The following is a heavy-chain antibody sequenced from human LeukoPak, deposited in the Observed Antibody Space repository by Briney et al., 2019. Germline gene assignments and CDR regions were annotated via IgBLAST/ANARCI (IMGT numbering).Heavy chain of an antibody. CDR1: GFTFSTYA. D-gene: IGHD6-19*01. Sequence: GGSLRLSCAASGFTFSTYAMNWVRQAPGKGLEWVSGIASEGAGTYYAASVKGRFTVSRDNSKNTLYLQMNSLRAEDTAVYYCAKSSSSGWFDYWGQGTLVTVSS. CDR2: IASEGAGT. J-gene: IGHJ5*01. V-gene: IGHV3-23*01. CDR3: AKSSSSGWFDY.